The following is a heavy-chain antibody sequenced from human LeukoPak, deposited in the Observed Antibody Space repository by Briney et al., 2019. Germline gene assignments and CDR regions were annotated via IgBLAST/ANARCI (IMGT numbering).Heavy chain of an antibody. V-gene: IGHV4-59*01. CDR1: GGSISSDF. J-gene: IGHJ6*03. D-gene: IGHD1-26*01. CDR3: AGTKRRGSYVPYYYYYMDV. Sequence: PSETLSLTCTVSGGSISSDFWSWIRQPPGRGLEWIGYIYYSGSTNYNPSLKSRVTISVDTSKNQVSLKLSSVTAADPAVYYCAGTKRRGSYVPYYYYYMDVWGKGTTVTVSS. CDR2: IYYSGST.